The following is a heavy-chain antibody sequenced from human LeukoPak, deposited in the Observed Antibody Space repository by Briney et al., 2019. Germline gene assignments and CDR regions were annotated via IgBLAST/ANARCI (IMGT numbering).Heavy chain of an antibody. CDR3: AKYRIWFGESNDAFDI. V-gene: IGHV3-23*01. Sequence: PGGSLRLSCAASGFTFSSYAMSWVRQAPGKGLEGVSAISGSGGSTYYADSVKGRFTISRDNSKNTLYLQMNSLRAEDTAVYYCAKYRIWFGESNDAFDIWGQGTMVTVSS. CDR1: GFTFSSYA. CDR2: ISGSGGST. D-gene: IGHD3-10*01. J-gene: IGHJ3*02.